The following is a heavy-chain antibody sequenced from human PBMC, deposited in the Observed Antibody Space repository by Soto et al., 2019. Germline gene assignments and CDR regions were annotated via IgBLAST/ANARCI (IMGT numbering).Heavy chain of an antibody. D-gene: IGHD6-13*01. J-gene: IGHJ4*02. CDR3: ARVASSSSWHIPHFDQ. CDR1: GFMFRSYA. V-gene: IGHV3-33*01. CDR2: IWYDGSTK. Sequence: GGSLRLSCAASGFMFRSYAMHWVRQAPGKGLEWVAGIWYDGSTKYYGDSVKGRYSISRDNSKNMLDLQMNSLSAEDTAVYYCARVASSSSWHIPHFDQWGQGTLVTVSS.